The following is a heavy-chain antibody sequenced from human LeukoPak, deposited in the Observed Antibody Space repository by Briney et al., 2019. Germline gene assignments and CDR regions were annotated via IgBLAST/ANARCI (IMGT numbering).Heavy chain of an antibody. CDR3: AKIRDCTNGVCPEWFDP. Sequence: GGSLRLSCAASGFTFSSYSMNWVRQAPGKGLEWVSSISSSSSYIYYADSVKGRSTISRDNSKNTLYLQMNSLRAEDTAVYYCAKIRDCTNGVCPEWFDPWGQGTLVTVSS. V-gene: IGHV3-21*04. J-gene: IGHJ5*02. CDR1: GFTFSSYS. D-gene: IGHD2-8*01. CDR2: ISSSSSYI.